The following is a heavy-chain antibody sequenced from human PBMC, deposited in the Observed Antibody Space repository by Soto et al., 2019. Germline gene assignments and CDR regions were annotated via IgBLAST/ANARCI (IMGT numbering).Heavy chain of an antibody. V-gene: IGHV1-2*04. Sequence: ASVKVSCKASGYTFTGYYMHRVRQAPGQGLEWMGWINPNSGGTNYAQKFQGWVTMTRDTSISTAYMELSRLRSDDTAVYYCARGVSSGWTLDYWGQGTLVTVSS. CDR2: INPNSGGT. J-gene: IGHJ4*02. CDR3: ARGVSSGWTLDY. D-gene: IGHD6-19*01. CDR1: GYTFTGYY.